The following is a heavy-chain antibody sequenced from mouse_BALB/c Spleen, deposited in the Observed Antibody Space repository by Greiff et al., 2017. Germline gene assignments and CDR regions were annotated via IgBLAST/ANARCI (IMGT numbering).Heavy chain of an antibody. Sequence: EVHLVESGGGLVKPGGSLKLSCAASGFAFSSYDMSWVRQTPEKRLEWVAYISSGGGSTYYPDTVKGRFTISRDNAKNTLYLQMSSLKSEDTAMYYCARHKYGPYAMDYWGQGTSVTVSS. CDR2: ISSGGGST. V-gene: IGHV5-12-1*01. J-gene: IGHJ4*01. CDR1: GFAFSSYD. CDR3: ARHKYGPYAMDY. D-gene: IGHD1-1*02.